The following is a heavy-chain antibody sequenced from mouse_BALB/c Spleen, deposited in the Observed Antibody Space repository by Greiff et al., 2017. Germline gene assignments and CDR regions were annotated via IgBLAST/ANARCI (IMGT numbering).Heavy chain of an antibody. CDR2: IWSGGST. CDR3: ASSYYRYEDYAMDY. D-gene: IGHD2-14*01. V-gene: IGHV2-2*02. CDR1: GFSLTSYG. J-gene: IGHJ4*01. Sequence: VMLVESGPGLVQPSQSLSITCTVSGFSLTSYGVHWVRQSPGKGLEWLGVIWSGGSTDYNAAFISRLSISKDNSKSQVFFKMNSLQANDTAIYYCASSYYRYEDYAMDYWGQGTSVTVSS.